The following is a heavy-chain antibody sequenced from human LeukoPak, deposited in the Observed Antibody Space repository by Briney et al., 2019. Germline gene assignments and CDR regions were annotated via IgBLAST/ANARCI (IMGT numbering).Heavy chain of an antibody. CDR2: IYHSGST. V-gene: IGHV4-38-2*01. Sequence: SETLSLTCAVSGYSISSGYYRGWIRQPPGKGLEWIGSIYHSGSTYYNPSLKSRVTISVDTSKNQFSLKLSSVTAADTAVYYCARRCSSTSCYTSFDYWGQGTLVTVSS. CDR1: GYSISSGYY. CDR3: ARRCSSTSCYTSFDY. J-gene: IGHJ4*02. D-gene: IGHD2-2*02.